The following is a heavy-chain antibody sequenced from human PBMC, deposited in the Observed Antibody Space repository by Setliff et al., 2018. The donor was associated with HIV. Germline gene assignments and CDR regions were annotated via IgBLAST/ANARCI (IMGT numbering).Heavy chain of an antibody. J-gene: IGHJ3*02. CDR3: ARYKCINFACVGFDI. D-gene: IGHD3-9*01. CDR1: GTSINSHY. CDR2: IYYTGIP. Sequence: SETLSLTCTVSGTSINSHYWSWIRQTPGKGLQWIGLIYYTGIPTYNPSLKSRRTMSVDTSKNQISLKLTSVTAADTAVYYCARYKCINFACVGFDIWGQGTVVTVSS. V-gene: IGHV4-59*11.